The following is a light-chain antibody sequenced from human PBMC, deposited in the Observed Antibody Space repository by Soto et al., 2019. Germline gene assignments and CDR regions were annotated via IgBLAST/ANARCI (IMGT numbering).Light chain of an antibody. V-gene: IGLV1-44*01. J-gene: IGLJ1*01. Sequence: QSVLTQPPSASGTPGQRVTISCSGSSSNIGSNTANWYQQLPGTAPKLLIYSNNQRPSGVPDRFSGSKSGTSASLAISGLQSEDEADYYCAAWDDSLNGAYVFGTGTKVTV. CDR2: SNN. CDR3: AAWDDSLNGAYV. CDR1: SSNIGSNT.